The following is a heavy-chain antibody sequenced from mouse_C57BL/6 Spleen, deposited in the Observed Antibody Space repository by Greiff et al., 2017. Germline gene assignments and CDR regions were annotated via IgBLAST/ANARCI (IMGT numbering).Heavy chain of an antibody. J-gene: IGHJ4*01. V-gene: IGHV1-50*01. CDR2: IDPSDSYP. Sequence: QVQLQQPGAELVKPGASVKLSCKASGYTFTSYWMQWVKQRPGQGLEWIGEIDPSDSYPNYNQKFKGKATLTVDTSSSTAYMQLSSLTSEDSAVYYCARGFYYAMDYWGQGTSVTVSS. CDR1: GYTFTSYW. CDR3: ARGFYYAMDY.